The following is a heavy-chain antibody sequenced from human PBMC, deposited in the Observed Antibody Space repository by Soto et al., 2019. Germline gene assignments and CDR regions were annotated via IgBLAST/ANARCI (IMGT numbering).Heavy chain of an antibody. Sequence: GGSLRLSCAASGFTFSSYWMSWVRQAPGKGLEWVANIKQDGSEKYYVDSVKGRFTISRDNAKNSLYLQMNSLRAEDTAVYYCARDGVYYDFWSGYPFDYWGQGTLVTVSS. D-gene: IGHD3-3*01. J-gene: IGHJ4*02. CDR2: IKQDGSEK. V-gene: IGHV3-7*01. CDR3: ARDGVYYDFWSGYPFDY. CDR1: GFTFSSYW.